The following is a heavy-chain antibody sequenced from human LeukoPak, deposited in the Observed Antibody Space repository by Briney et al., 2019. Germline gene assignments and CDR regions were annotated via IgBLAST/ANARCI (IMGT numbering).Heavy chain of an antibody. CDR2: ISGSSSTV. J-gene: IGHJ4*02. D-gene: IGHD3-22*01. CDR3: ARIDSRGDLSFDF. CDR1: GFTFNFYN. V-gene: IGHV3-48*01. Sequence: GGSLRLSCAASGFTFNFYNMNWVRQAPGKGLEWLPYISGSSSTVHYADSVKGRFTVSRDNAKNSLYLQMDSLRAEDTAVYYCARIDSRGDLSFDFWGQGTLVTVAS.